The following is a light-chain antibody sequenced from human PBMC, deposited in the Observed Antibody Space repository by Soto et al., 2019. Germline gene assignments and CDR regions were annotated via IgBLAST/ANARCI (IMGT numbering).Light chain of an antibody. V-gene: IGLV4-69*01. J-gene: IGLJ2*01. Sequence: QPVLTQSPSASASLGASAKLTCTLRSGHSNYAITWHQQQPERGPRYLMKVYNDGSHSRGAGIPDRFSGSSSGAERSLNITSLQPEDEADYYCQTWGPGLVVFGGGTKLTVL. CDR3: QTWGPGLVV. CDR1: SGHSNYA. CDR2: VYNDGSH.